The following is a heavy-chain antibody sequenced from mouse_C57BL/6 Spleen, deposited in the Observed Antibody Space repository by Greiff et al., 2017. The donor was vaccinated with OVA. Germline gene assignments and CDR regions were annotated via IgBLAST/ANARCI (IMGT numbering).Heavy chain of an antibody. J-gene: IGHJ3*01. CDR3: ARHSSGYDGFAY. D-gene: IGHD3-2*02. CDR2: IWWDDDK. V-gene: IGHV8-8*01. CDR1: GFSLSTFGMG. Sequence: QVTLKVCGPGILQPSQTLSLTCSFSGFSLSTFGMGVGWIRQPSGKGLEWLAHIWWDDDKYYNPTLKSRLTISKDTSKNQVFLKIANVYTADTATYYCARHSSGYDGFAYWGQGTLVTVSA.